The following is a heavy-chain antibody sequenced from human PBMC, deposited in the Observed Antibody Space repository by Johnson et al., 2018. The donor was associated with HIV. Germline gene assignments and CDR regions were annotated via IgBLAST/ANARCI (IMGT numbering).Heavy chain of an antibody. Sequence: QMLLVESGGGVVQPGGSLRLSCAASGFTFSSYGMHWVRQAPGKGLEWVAFIRYDGSNKYYADSVKGRFTISRDNSKNTLYLQMNSLRAEDTAVYYCAREDPPITMVRGVIRHDAFDIWGQGTMVTVSS. D-gene: IGHD3-10*01. V-gene: IGHV3-30*02. CDR2: IRYDGSNK. J-gene: IGHJ3*02. CDR1: GFTFSSYG. CDR3: AREDPPITMVRGVIRHDAFDI.